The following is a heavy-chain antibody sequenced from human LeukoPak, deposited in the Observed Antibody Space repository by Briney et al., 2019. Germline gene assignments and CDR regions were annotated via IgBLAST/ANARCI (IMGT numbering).Heavy chain of an antibody. J-gene: IGHJ4*02. Sequence: GESLKISCKGSGYSFTSYWIGWVRRMPGKGLEWMGIIYPGDSDTRYSPSFQGQVTISADKSISTAYLQWSSLKASDTAMYYCARPMGDILTGYFFDYWGQGTLVTVSS. CDR2: IYPGDSDT. CDR1: GYSFTSYW. CDR3: ARPMGDILTGYFFDY. D-gene: IGHD3-9*01. V-gene: IGHV5-51*01.